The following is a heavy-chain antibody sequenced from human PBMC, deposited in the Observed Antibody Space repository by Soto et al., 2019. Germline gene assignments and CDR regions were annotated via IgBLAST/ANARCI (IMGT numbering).Heavy chain of an antibody. CDR2: MNPNSGNT. V-gene: IGHV1-8*01. CDR3: ARGRRYCSSTSCYNFDY. Sequence: GASVKVSCKASGYTFTSYDINWVRQATGQGLEWMGWMNPNSGNTGYAQKFQGRVTMTRNTSISTAYMELSSLRSEDTAVYYCARGRRYCSSTSCYNFDYWGQGTLVTVSS. D-gene: IGHD2-2*01. CDR1: GYTFTSYD. J-gene: IGHJ4*02.